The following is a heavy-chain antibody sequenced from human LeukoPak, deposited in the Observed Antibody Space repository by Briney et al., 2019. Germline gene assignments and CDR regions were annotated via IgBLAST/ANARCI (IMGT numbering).Heavy chain of an antibody. D-gene: IGHD3-10*01. CDR3: AKDRRVRGVIIPKPNWFDP. V-gene: IGHV3-30*02. J-gene: IGHJ5*02. Sequence: GGSLRLSWAASGFTFRSYVMHWVRQAPGKGLEWVAFIRYAESVKGRFTIARDNSKNTLYLQMNSLRAEDTAVYYCAKDRRVRGVIIPKPNWFDPWGQGTLVTVSS. CDR1: GFTFRSYV. CDR2: IRYA.